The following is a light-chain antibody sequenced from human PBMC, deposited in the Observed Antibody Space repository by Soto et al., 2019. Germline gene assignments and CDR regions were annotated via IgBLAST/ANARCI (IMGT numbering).Light chain of an antibody. J-gene: IGKJ3*01. V-gene: IGKV3-20*01. CDR1: QSVSSSY. CDR3: QQYGSSPET. Sequence: EIVLTQSPGTLSLSPGERATLSCRASQSVSSSYLAWYQQKPGQAPRLLIYGASSRATGIPDRFSGSGSGTDFTLTISRLEPEDFEVYSCQQYGSSPETFGPGTKVDIK. CDR2: GAS.